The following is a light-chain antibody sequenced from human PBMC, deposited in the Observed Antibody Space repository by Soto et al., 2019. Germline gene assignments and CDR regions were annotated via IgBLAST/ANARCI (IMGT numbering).Light chain of an antibody. Sequence: EIVMTQSPATLSVSPGERATLSCRASQSVSSNLVWYQQKPGQAPGLLIYGASTRATGIPARFSGSGSGTEFTLTISSLQSEDFAVYYCQQYNKWPPYTFGQGTKLEIK. CDR1: QSVSSN. CDR2: GAS. CDR3: QQYNKWPPYT. J-gene: IGKJ2*01. V-gene: IGKV3-15*01.